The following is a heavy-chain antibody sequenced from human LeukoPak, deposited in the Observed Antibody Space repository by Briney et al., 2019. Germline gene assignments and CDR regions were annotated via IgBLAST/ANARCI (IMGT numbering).Heavy chain of an antibody. CDR2: ISAYNGYT. D-gene: IGHD2-2*01. V-gene: IGHV1-18*01. CDR3: ARGEGYCSSTSCSEGDY. CDR1: GYSFTNYG. Sequence: ASVKVSCKASGYSFTNYGISWVRQAPGQGLEWMGWISAYNGYTHFAQKFQGRVTMTTDTSTSTAYMELRSLRSDDTAVYYCARGEGYCSSTSCSEGDYWGQGTLVTVSS. J-gene: IGHJ4*02.